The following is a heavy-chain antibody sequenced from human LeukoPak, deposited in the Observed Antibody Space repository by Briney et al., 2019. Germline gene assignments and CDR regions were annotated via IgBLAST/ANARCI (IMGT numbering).Heavy chain of an antibody. V-gene: IGHV4-34*01. CDR1: GGSFSGYY. Sequence: SETLSLTCAVYGGSFSGYYWSWIRQPPGKGLEWIGEINHSGSTNYNPSLKSRVTISVDTSKNQFSLKLSSVAAADTAVYYCARRGSGNDYWGQGTLVTVSS. J-gene: IGHJ4*02. D-gene: IGHD3-10*01. CDR3: ARRGSGNDY. CDR2: INHSGST.